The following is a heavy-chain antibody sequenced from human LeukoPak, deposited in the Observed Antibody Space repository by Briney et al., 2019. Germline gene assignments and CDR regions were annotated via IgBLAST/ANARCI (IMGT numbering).Heavy chain of an antibody. CDR1: GGSFSGYY. Sequence: SETLSLTCAVYGGSFSGYYWSWIRQPPGKGLEWIGYIYYSGSTNYNPSLKSRVTISVDTSKNQFSLKLSSVTAADTAVYYCARGRGGWYYFDYWGQGTLVTVSS. CDR3: ARGRGGWYYFDY. J-gene: IGHJ4*02. CDR2: IYYSGST. V-gene: IGHV4-59*01. D-gene: IGHD6-19*01.